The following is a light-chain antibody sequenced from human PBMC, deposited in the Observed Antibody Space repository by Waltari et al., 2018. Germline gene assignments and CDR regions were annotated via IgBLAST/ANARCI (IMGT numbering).Light chain of an antibody. J-gene: IGKJ1*01. V-gene: IGKV1-6*01. CDR3: LQDYNYPRT. CDR1: QDIRND. Sequence: AIQMTQSPSSLSTSVGDRVTITCRASQDIRNDLGWYQQKPGEAPKLLIYAASNLQSGVPSKFSGSGSGTDFTLTISSLQPEDFATYYCLQDYNYPRTFGQGTKVEIK. CDR2: AAS.